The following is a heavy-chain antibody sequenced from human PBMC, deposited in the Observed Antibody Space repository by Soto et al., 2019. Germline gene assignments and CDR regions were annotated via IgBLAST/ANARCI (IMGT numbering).Heavy chain of an antibody. J-gene: IGHJ4*02. CDR1: GYTLTELS. Sequence: ASVKVSCKVSGYTLTELSMHWVRQAPGKGLEWMGGFNPENGETNYAQKFQGRVTMTTDTSTSTAYMEVRSMRSDDTAMYYCARVMYDRSGVDYWGQGTLVTVSS. D-gene: IGHD3-22*01. CDR3: ARVMYDRSGVDY. V-gene: IGHV1-24*01. CDR2: FNPENGET.